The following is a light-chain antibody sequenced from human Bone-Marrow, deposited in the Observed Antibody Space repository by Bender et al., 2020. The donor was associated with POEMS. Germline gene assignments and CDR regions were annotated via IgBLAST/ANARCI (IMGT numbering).Light chain of an antibody. CDR3: CSYIRNTVI. CDR1: STDPGTYKL. J-gene: IGLJ2*01. CDR2: EGT. Sequence: QSALTQPASVSGSPGQSITISSTGASTDPGTYKLVSWYQQYPGKAPKLIIYEGTQRPSGVSNRFSVSKSANTASLTISGLQPKDEADYYCCSYIRNTVIFGGGTKLTVL. V-gene: IGLV2-23*01.